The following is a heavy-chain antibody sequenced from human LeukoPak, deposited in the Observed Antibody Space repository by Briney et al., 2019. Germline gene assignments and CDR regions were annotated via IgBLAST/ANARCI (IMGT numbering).Heavy chain of an antibody. J-gene: IGHJ4*02. D-gene: IGHD6-13*01. V-gene: IGHV3-73*01. Sequence: PGGSLRLSCAASGFTFSGSAMHWVRQASGKGLEWVGRIRSEANSYATAYAASVKGRFTISRDDSKNTAYLQMNSLKTEDTAVYYCTRHAAAAPFDYWGQGTLVTVSS. CDR3: TRHAAAAPFDY. CDR1: GFTFSGSA. CDR2: IRSEANSYAT.